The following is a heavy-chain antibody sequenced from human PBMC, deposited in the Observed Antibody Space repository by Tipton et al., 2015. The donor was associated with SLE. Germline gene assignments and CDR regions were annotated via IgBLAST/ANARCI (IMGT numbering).Heavy chain of an antibody. CDR3: ARDQAMGSSWYNYYYYGMDV. CDR2: IYTSGST. V-gene: IGHV4-59*01. D-gene: IGHD6-13*01. CDR1: GGSISSYY. Sequence: TLSLTCTVSGGSISSYYWSWIRQPPGKGLEWIGYIYTSGSTNYNPSLKSRVTISVDTSKNQFSLKLSSVTAADTAVYYCARDQAMGSSWYNYYYYGMDVWGQGTTVTVSS. J-gene: IGHJ6*02.